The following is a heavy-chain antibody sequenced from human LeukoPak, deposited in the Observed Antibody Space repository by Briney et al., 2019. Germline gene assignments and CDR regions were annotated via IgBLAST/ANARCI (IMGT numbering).Heavy chain of an antibody. CDR3: AKDQRSMVRGVIHPDY. V-gene: IGHV3-30*02. J-gene: IGHJ4*02. D-gene: IGHD3-10*01. Sequence: GGSLRLSCAASGFTFSSYGMHWVRQAPGKGLEWVAFIGYDGSNKYYADSVKGRFTISRDNSKNTLYLQMNSLRAEDTAVYYCAKDQRSMVRGVIHPDYWGQGTLVTVSS. CDR1: GFTFSSYG. CDR2: IGYDGSNK.